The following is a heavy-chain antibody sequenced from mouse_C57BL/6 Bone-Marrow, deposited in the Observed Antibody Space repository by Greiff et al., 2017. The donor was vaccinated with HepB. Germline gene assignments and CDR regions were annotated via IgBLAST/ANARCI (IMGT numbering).Heavy chain of an antibody. CDR1: GFSLTSYG. D-gene: IGHD2-4*01. J-gene: IGHJ3*01. V-gene: IGHV2-2*01. CDR3: ARKGYDYFAY. Sequence: QVHVKQSGPGLVQPSQSLSITCTVSGFSLTSYGVHWVRQSPGKGLEWLGVIWSGGSTDYNAAFISRLSISKDNSKSQVFFKMNSLQADDTAIYYCARKGYDYFAYWGQGTLVTVSA. CDR2: IWSGGST.